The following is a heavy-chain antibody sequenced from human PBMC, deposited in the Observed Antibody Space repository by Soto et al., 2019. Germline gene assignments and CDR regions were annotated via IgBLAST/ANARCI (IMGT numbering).Heavy chain of an antibody. V-gene: IGHV3-23*01. J-gene: IGHJ4*02. CDR3: AKRSVAGPTKSFDY. D-gene: IGHD1-7*01. CDR2: ISTGGGAT. Sequence: GGSLGLSCAASGVSFGNYAMSWVRQAPGKGLEWISTISTGGGATDYADSVRGRFTISRDNSKSTLFLQMNSLRADDTAVYYCAKRSVAGPTKSFDYWGQATLVTVSS. CDR1: GVSFGNYA.